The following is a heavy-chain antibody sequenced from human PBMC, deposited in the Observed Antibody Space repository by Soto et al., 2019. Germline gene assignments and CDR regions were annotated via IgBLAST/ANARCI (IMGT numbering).Heavy chain of an antibody. Sequence: QVQLRESGPGLVEPSQTLSLTCTISGASISSGPFYWGWIRQHPGQGLEWIGHIYYLGDTFYNPSLKSRAFISVDSSVNQFSLQLISVTAADTAVYYCARVQNVVRGVRWFDPWGQGILVTVSS. CDR1: GASISSGPFY. J-gene: IGHJ5*02. D-gene: IGHD3-10*01. CDR3: ARVQNVVRGVRWFDP. CDR2: IYYLGDT. V-gene: IGHV4-31*03.